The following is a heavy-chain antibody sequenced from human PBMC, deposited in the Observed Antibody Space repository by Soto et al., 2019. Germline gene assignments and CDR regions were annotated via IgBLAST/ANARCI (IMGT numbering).Heavy chain of an antibody. J-gene: IGHJ5*01. V-gene: IGHV3-43*01. Sequence: GGSLRLSCEASGFKFDDYIMHWVRQVPGKGLEWISLISWDGGSIEYADAIKGRFIVSRDNSKTSLYLHMHSLTSDDTAFYFCAKEGNGGSPLDSWGQGTLVTVSS. CDR1: GFKFDDYI. D-gene: IGHD2-15*01. CDR3: AKEGNGGSPLDS. CDR2: ISWDGGSI.